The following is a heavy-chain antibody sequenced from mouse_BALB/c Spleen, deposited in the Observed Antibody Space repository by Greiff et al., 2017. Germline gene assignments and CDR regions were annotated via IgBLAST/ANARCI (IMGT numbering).Heavy chain of an antibody. CDR3: ARGDYGSSYGYFDV. CDR1: GFTFSDYY. CDR2: ISDGGSYT. D-gene: IGHD1-1*01. V-gene: IGHV5-4*02. J-gene: IGHJ1*01. Sequence: EVQVVESGGGLVKPGGSLKLSCAASGFTFSDYYMYWVRQTPEKRLEWVAAISDGGSYTYYPDSVKGRFTISRDNAKNNLYLQMSSLKSEDTAMYYCARGDYGSSYGYFDVWGAGTTVTVSS.